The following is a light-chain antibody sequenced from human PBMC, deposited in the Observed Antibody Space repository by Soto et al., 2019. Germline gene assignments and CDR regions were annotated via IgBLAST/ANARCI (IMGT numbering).Light chain of an antibody. CDR1: SSDVVGYNY. V-gene: IGLV2-14*01. CDR3: CSYTTSNTRQIV. Sequence: QSVLTQPASVSGSPGQSITISCTGTSSDVVGYNYVSWYQQHPGKAPKFMTYDVSNRPSGASNRFSGSKSGNTASLTISGLQAEDEADYYCCSYTTSNTRQIVFGTGTKVTVL. J-gene: IGLJ1*01. CDR2: DVS.